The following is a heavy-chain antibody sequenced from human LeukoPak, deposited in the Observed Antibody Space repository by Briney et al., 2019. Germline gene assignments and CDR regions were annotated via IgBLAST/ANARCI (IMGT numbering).Heavy chain of an antibody. D-gene: IGHD4-17*01. V-gene: IGHV1-69*05. Sequence: ASVKFSCKASGRTFSSYAISWVRQAPGQGLEWMGGIIPIFGTANYAQKFPGRVTITTDESTSTAYMELSSLRSEDTAVYYCSRATTVTTVGGEDYWRQGTLLTVS. CDR2: IIPIFGTA. CDR1: GRTFSSYA. J-gene: IGHJ4*02. CDR3: SRATTVTTVGGEDY.